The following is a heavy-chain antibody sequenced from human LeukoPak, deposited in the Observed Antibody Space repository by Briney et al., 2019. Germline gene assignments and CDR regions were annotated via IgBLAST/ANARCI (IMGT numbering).Heavy chain of an antibody. J-gene: IGHJ4*02. CDR1: TFTFDDFA. D-gene: IGHD6-6*01. CDR3: AKGLVGSSIADFFDY. CDR2: INWSSGSI. Sequence: PGRSLRLSCAASTFTFDDFAMHWVRPAPGNDLEWGSGINWSSGSIGYAVSVKGRFTISRDNAKNSLYLQMNSLRGEDVALYYCAKGLVGSSIADFFDYWGQGILVTVSS. V-gene: IGHV3-9*03.